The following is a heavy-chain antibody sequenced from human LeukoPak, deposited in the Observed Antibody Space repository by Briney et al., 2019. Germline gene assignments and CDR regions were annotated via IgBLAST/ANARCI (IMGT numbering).Heavy chain of an antibody. CDR2: IYYSGST. CDR1: GGSISSSSYY. J-gene: IGHJ5*02. D-gene: IGHD5-12*01. V-gene: IGHV4-39*01. CDR3: ARRRVATLDWFDP. Sequence: SETLSLTCTVSGGSISSSSYYWGWIRQPPGMGLEWIGSIYYSGSTYYNPSLKSRVTISVDTSKNQFSLKLSSVTAADTAVYYCARRRVATLDWFDPWGQGTLVTVSS.